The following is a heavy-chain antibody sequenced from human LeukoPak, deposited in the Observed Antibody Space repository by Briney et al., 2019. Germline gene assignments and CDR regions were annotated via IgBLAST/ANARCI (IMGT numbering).Heavy chain of an antibody. CDR2: ISAYNGNT. Sequence: ASVKVSCKASGYTFTSYGISWVRQAPGQGLEWMGWISAYNGNTNYAQKLQGRVTMTTDTSTSTAYMELRSLRSDDTAMYYCARVRGGYCSSTSCSKPLFDYWGQGTLVTVSS. V-gene: IGHV1-18*01. CDR1: GYTFTSYG. J-gene: IGHJ4*02. CDR3: ARVRGGYCSSTSCSKPLFDY. D-gene: IGHD2-2*01.